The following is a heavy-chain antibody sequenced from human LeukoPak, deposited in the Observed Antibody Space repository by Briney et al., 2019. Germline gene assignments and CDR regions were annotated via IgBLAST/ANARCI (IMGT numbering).Heavy chain of an antibody. Sequence: PSETLSLTCTVSGGSISSYYWSWIRQPAGKGLEWIGRIYTSGSTNYNPSLKSRVTMSVDTSKNQFSLKLSSVTAADTAAYYCARDPLDYGDEEVFEDWFDPWGQGTLVTVSS. D-gene: IGHD4-17*01. J-gene: IGHJ5*02. V-gene: IGHV4-4*07. CDR2: IYTSGST. CDR3: ARDPLDYGDEEVFEDWFDP. CDR1: GGSISSYY.